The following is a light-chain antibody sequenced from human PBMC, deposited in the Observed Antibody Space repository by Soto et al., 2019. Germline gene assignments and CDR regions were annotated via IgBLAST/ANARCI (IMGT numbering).Light chain of an antibody. CDR1: QSLLHSNGYYY. CDR2: LGS. CDR3: MQSIQLLT. Sequence: DIVMTQSPLSLPVTPGEPASISCRSSQSLLHSNGYYYLDWYLQKPGQSPQLLIYLGSNRASGVPDRFSGSGSGTDFTLSISTVEAGDVGVYYCMQSIQLLTFGGGTKVDIK. V-gene: IGKV2-28*01. J-gene: IGKJ4*01.